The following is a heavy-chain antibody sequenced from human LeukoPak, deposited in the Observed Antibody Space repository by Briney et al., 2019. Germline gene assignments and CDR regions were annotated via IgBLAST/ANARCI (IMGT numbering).Heavy chain of an antibody. V-gene: IGHV4-39*07. CDR1: GGSISSSSYY. J-gene: IGHJ3*02. CDR3: ARAPLSGTYYTDAFDI. Sequence: SETLSLTCTVSGGSISSSSYYWGWIRQPPGKGLEWIGSIYYSGSTNYNPSLKSRVTISVDTSKNQFSLTLTSVTAADTAVYFCARAPLSGTYYTDAFDIWGQGTMVTVSS. CDR2: IYYSGST. D-gene: IGHD1-26*01.